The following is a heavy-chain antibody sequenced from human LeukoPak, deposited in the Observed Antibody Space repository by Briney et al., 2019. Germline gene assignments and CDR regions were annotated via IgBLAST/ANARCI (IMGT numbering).Heavy chain of an antibody. V-gene: IGHV1-2*02. Sequence: ASVKVSCKASGYTFTGYYMHWVRQAPGQGLEWMGWINPNSGGTNYAQKFQGRVTMTRDTSISTAYMELSRLRSDDTAVYYCARGNREEKYYDLWSGYSAFDYWGQGTLVTVST. CDR1: GYTFTGYY. J-gene: IGHJ4*02. D-gene: IGHD3-3*01. CDR2: INPNSGGT. CDR3: ARGNREEKYYDLWSGYSAFDY.